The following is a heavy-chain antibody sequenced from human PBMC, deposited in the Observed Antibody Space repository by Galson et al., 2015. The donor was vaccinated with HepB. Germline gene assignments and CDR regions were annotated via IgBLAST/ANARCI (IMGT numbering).Heavy chain of an antibody. J-gene: IGHJ3*01. Sequence: SLRLSCAASGFTFSSHGLHWVRQAPGKGPECVAVIWYDGNNRDYEDSVKGRFSISRDDSRNTFYLQMNSLRAEDTAVYCCAREIDSTMGRTFDLWGHGTMVTVSS. D-gene: IGHD5-18*01. V-gene: IGHV3-33*08. CDR3: AREIDSTMGRTFDL. CDR1: GFTFSSHG. CDR2: IWYDGNNR.